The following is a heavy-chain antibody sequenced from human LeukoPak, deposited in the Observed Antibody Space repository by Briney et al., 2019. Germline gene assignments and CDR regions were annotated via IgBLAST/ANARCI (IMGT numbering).Heavy chain of an antibody. Sequence: SVKVSCKASGGTFSSYTISCVRQAPGQGLEWMGRIIPILGIANYAQKFQGRVTIAADKSTSTAYMELSSLRSEDTAVYYCARDGYDFWSGPSYFDYWGQGTLVTVSS. CDR2: IIPILGIA. J-gene: IGHJ4*02. CDR3: ARDGYDFWSGPSYFDY. D-gene: IGHD3-3*01. CDR1: GGTFSSYT. V-gene: IGHV1-69*04.